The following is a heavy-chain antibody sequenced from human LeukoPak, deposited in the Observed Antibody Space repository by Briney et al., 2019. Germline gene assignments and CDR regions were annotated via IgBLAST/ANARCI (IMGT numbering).Heavy chain of an antibody. CDR2: ISAYNGNT. V-gene: IGHV1-18*01. CDR3: ARAAAVDIVATIPDDY. CDR1: GYTFTSYG. J-gene: IGHJ4*02. Sequence: ASVKVSCKASGYTFTSYGISWVRQAPGQGLEWMGWISAYNGNTNYAQKLQGRATMTTDTSTSTAYMELRSLRSDDTAVYYCARAAAVDIVATIPDDYWGQGTLVTVSS. D-gene: IGHD5-12*01.